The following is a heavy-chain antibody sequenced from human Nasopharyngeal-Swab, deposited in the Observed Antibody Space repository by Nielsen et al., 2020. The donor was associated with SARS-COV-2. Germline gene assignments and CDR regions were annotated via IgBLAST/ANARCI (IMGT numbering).Heavy chain of an antibody. Sequence: GGSLRLSCAASGFMFSSHGMMWVRQAPGKGLEWVSAISSTGDYIYYAASVKGRFTVSRDNAKNSVYLQMNSVRAEDTAVYYCARETPAMFAYWGQGTLVTVSS. CDR2: ISSTGDYI. CDR1: GFMFSSHG. J-gene: IGHJ4*02. CDR3: ARETPAMFAY. V-gene: IGHV3-21*01.